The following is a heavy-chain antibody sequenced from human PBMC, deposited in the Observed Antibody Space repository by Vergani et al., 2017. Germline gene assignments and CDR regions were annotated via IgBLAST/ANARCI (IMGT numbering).Heavy chain of an antibody. D-gene: IGHD2-15*01. CDR1: GGSISSYY. CDR2: IYYSGST. V-gene: IGHV4-59*01. J-gene: IGHJ3*02. Sequence: QVQLQESGPGLVKPSETLSLTCTVSGGSISSYYWSWIRQPPGKGLEWIGYIYYSGSTNSNPSLKSRVTISVDTSKNQFALKLSSVTAADTAVYYCARYCSGGSCYDTGNDAFDIWGQGTMVTVSS. CDR3: ARYCSGGSCYDTGNDAFDI.